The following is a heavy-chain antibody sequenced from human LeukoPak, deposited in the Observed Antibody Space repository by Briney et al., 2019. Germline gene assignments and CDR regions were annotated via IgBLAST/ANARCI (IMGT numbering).Heavy chain of an antibody. CDR2: IYYSGST. CDR3: ANYGDYSIDY. V-gene: IGHV4-59*08. J-gene: IGHJ4*02. CDR1: GGSISSYY. D-gene: IGHD4-17*01. Sequence: SEALSLTCTVSGGSISSYYWSWIRQPPGKGLEWIGYIYYSGSTNYNPSLKSRVTISVDTSKNQFSLKLSSVTAADTAVYYCANYGDYSIDYWGQGTLVTVSS.